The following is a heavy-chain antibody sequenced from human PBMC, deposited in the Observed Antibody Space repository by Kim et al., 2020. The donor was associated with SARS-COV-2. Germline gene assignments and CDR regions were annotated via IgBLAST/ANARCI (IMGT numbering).Heavy chain of an antibody. CDR1: GYSFTSYW. J-gene: IGHJ4*02. V-gene: IGHV5-10-1*01. Sequence: GESLKISCKGSGYSFTSYWITWVRQMPGKGLEWMGRIDPSDSYTNYSPSFQGHVTISADKSISTAYLQWSGLKASDTAMYYCATHKEMATPPGVYWGQGTLVTVSS. CDR2: IDPSDSYT. CDR3: ATHKEMATPPGVY. D-gene: IGHD5-12*01.